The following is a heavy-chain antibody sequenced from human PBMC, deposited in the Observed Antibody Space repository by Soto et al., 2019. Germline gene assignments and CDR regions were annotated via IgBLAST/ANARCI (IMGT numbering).Heavy chain of an antibody. D-gene: IGHD3-10*01. J-gene: IGHJ4*02. V-gene: IGHV3-15*05. CDR1: GLTLSAAW. CDR2: IKTKSAGAVT. CDR3: AGEWFGDFV. Sequence: EVQLVESGGGLVNPGGSLRLSCVGSGLTLSAAWMNWVRQIPGKGPEWVGRIKTKSAGAVTDYAALAKGIFTSSRDDSENTVYQQVNSLKTEDTAVYYCAGEWFGDFVWGQGTLVTVSS.